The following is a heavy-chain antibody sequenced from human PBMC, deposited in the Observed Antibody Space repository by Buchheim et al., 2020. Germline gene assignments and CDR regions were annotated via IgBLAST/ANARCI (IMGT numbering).Heavy chain of an antibody. CDR2: IYHSGST. J-gene: IGHJ5*02. CDR1: GGSISSSNW. CDR3: ARDSDYCSGGSCTFANWFDP. Sequence: QVQLQESGPGLVKPSGTLSLTCAVSGGSISSSNWWSWVRQPPGKGLEWIGEIYHSGSTNYNPSLKSRVTISVDKSKNQFSLKLSCVTAADTAVYYCARDSDYCSGGSCTFANWFDPWGQGTL. V-gene: IGHV4-4*02. D-gene: IGHD2-15*01.